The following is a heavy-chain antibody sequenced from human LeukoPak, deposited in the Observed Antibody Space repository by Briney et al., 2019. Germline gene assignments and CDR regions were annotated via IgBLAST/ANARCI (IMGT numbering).Heavy chain of an antibody. Sequence: GGSLRLSCAASGFTFSSYAMSWVRQAAGKGPEWVSSISESGGSTYYAASVKGRFTISRDNSMNTLYLQMNSLRAEDTAVYYCAKAPRVTTGYWGQGTLVTVSS. CDR3: AKAPRVTTGY. V-gene: IGHV3-23*01. J-gene: IGHJ4*02. CDR1: GFTFSSYA. CDR2: ISESGGST. D-gene: IGHD4-17*01.